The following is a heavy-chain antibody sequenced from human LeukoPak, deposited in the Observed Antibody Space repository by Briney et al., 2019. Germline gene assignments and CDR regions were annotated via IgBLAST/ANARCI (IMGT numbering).Heavy chain of an antibody. J-gene: IGHJ5*02. D-gene: IGHD3-10*01. Sequence: GGSLRLSCAASGFTFSSYAMSWVRQAPGKGLEWVPPISGSGGSTYYADSVKGRFTISRDNSKNTLYLQMNSLRAEDTAVYYCAKDQSWFGELNWFDPWGQGTLVTVSS. V-gene: IGHV3-23*01. CDR1: GFTFSSYA. CDR2: ISGSGGST. CDR3: AKDQSWFGELNWFDP.